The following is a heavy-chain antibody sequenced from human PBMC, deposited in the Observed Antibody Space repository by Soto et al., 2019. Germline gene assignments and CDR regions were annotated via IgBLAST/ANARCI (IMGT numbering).Heavy chain of an antibody. V-gene: IGHV1-3*01. CDR2: INAGNGNT. D-gene: IGHD6-13*01. CDR3: ARDGIAAAGRWYVEEVENWFDP. CDR1: GYTFTSYA. J-gene: IGHJ5*02. Sequence: GASVKVSCKASGYTFTSYAMHWVRQAPGQRLEWMGWINAGNGNTKYSQKFQGRVTITRDTSASTAYMELNSLRAEDTAVYYCARDGIAAAGRWYVEEVENWFDPWGQGTLVTVSS.